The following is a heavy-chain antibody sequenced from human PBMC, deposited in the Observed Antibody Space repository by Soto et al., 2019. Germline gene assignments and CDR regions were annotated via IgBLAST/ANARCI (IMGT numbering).Heavy chain of an antibody. CDR1: GFTFSSYG. Sequence: GGSLRLSCAASGFTFSSYGMHWVRQAPGKGLEWVAVISYDGSNKYCADSVKGRFTISRDNSKNTLYLQMNSLRAEDTAVYYCAKDRSSWYTYYYYGMDVWGQGTTVTVSS. V-gene: IGHV3-30*18. J-gene: IGHJ6*02. CDR3: AKDRSSWYTYYYYGMDV. CDR2: ISYDGSNK. D-gene: IGHD6-13*01.